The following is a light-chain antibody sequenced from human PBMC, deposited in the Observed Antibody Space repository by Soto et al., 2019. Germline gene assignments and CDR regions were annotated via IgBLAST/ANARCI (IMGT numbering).Light chain of an antibody. CDR1: QSISRS. J-gene: IGKJ3*01. V-gene: IGKV1-5*01. CDR2: DAS. CDR3: QRYSDFLIS. Sequence: DIQMTQSPSTLSASVGDRVTITCRASQSISRSLAWYQQKPGKAPNLLIYDASSLEGGVPSRFSGSGFGTEFTLTITNLQPADFATYYGQRYSDFLISFGPGTTVDFK.